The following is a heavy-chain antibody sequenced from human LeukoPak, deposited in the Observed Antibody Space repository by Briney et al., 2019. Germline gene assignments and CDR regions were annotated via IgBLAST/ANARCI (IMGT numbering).Heavy chain of an antibody. Sequence: PGGSLRLSCAASGFTFSSYGMHWVRQAPGKGLEWVAFIRYDGSNKYYADSVKGRFTISRDNSKNTLYLQMNSLRAGDTAVYYCATSRVGATDYFDYWGQGTLVTVSS. D-gene: IGHD1-26*01. CDR1: GFTFSSYG. J-gene: IGHJ4*02. V-gene: IGHV3-30*02. CDR3: ATSRVGATDYFDY. CDR2: IRYDGSNK.